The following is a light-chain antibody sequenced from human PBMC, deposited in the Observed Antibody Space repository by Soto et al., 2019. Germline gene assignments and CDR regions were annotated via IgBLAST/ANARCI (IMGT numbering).Light chain of an antibody. CDR2: KAS. Sequence: DIQMTQSPSTLSASVGDRVTITCRASQSITDWLDWYQKKPGKAPKFLIYKASNLEGGVPSRFSGRGSGTEFTLTISSVQPDDVATYYCQYWDDYSWTFGQGTKVEIK. CDR3: QYWDDYSWT. V-gene: IGKV1-5*03. CDR1: QSITDW. J-gene: IGKJ1*01.